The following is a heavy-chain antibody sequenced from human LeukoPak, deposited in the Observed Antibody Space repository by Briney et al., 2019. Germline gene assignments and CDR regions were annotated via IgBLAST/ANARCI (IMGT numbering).Heavy chain of an antibody. CDR1: GYSFTSYW. Sequence: GESLKISCKGSGYSFTSYWIGWVRQMPGKGPEWMGIIYPGDSDTRYSPSFQGQVTISADKSISTAYLQWSSLKASDTAMYYCARHRRVWYNWLDPWGQGTLVTVSS. CDR2: IYPGDSDT. V-gene: IGHV5-51*01. CDR3: ARHRRVWYNWLDP. D-gene: IGHD2-15*01. J-gene: IGHJ5*02.